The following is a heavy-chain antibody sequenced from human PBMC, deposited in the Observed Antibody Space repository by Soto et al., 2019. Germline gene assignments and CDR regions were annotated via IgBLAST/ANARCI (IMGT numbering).Heavy chain of an antibody. CDR3: ARDGRSYPYYCGMDV. J-gene: IGHJ6*02. V-gene: IGHV1-69*01. D-gene: IGHD1-26*01. Sequence: QVQLVQSGAEVKKPGSSVKFSCKASGGTFSSYAISWVRQAPGQGLEWRGGIIPIFGTANYAQKFQGRVTITADESRSTAYMELSSLRSEDTAVYYCARDGRSYPYYCGMDVWGQGTTVTVSS. CDR1: GGTFSSYA. CDR2: IIPIFGTA.